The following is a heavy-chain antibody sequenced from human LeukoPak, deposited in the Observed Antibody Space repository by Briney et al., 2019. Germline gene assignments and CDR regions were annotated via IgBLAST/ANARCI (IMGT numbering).Heavy chain of an antibody. CDR2: ISGSGGIT. V-gene: IGHV3-23*01. CDR3: AKGGCSASSCSVDY. CDR1: GFTFSNYA. D-gene: IGHD2-15*01. J-gene: IGHJ4*02. Sequence: GGSLRFSCAASGFTFSNYAMSWVRQASGKGLEWVSVISGSGGITYYADSVKGRFTISRDNSKNTLYLQMNSLRAEDTAIYYCAKGGCSASSCSVDYWGQGTLVTVSS.